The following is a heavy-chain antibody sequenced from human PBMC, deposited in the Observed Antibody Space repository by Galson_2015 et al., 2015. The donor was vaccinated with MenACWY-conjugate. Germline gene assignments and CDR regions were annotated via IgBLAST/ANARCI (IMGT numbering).Heavy chain of an antibody. CDR2: IGWDDDN. V-gene: IGHV2-70*04. CDR1: GISLRTSGVR. D-gene: IGHD5-18*01. J-gene: IGHJ4*02. CDR3: ARDVDTSMGYYFDY. Sequence: PALVKPTQTLTLTCTFSGISLRTSGVRVSWIRHPPGKALEWLARIGWDDDNIYSTSMKTRLTISKDTSNNPVVLTTTNMDPVDTATYYCARDVDTSMGYYFDYWGQGTLVTVSS.